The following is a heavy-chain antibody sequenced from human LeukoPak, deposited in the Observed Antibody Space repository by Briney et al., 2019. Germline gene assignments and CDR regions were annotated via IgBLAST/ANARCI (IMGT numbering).Heavy chain of an antibody. CDR1: GFTFSSYS. Sequence: GGSLRLSCAASGFTFSSYSMNWVRQAPGEGLEWVSSISSSSSYIYYADSVKGRFTISRDNAKNSLYLQMNSLRAEDTAVYYCARDDYDILTGYYPPNWFDPWGQGTLVTVSS. D-gene: IGHD3-9*01. J-gene: IGHJ5*02. CDR2: ISSSSSYI. V-gene: IGHV3-21*01. CDR3: ARDDYDILTGYYPPNWFDP.